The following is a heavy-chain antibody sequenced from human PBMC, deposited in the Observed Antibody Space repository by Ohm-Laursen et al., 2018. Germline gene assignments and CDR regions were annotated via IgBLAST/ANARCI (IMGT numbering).Heavy chain of an antibody. CDR2: INTDGSGT. J-gene: IGHJ4*02. CDR1: GFTFSSYW. CDR3: ARSGPVLSFDY. Sequence: SLRLSCAASGFTFSSYWMHWVRQAPGKGLVWVSHINTDGSGTNYADSVKGRFTISRDNAKNTLSLQMNSLRAEDTAVYYCARSGPVLSFDYWGQGTLVTVSS. D-gene: IGHD1-26*01. V-gene: IGHV3-74*01.